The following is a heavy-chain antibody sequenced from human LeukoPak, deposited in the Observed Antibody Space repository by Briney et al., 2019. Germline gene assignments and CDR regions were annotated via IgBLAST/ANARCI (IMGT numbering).Heavy chain of an antibody. CDR2: INPNSGGT. J-gene: IGHJ1*01. Sequence: ASVKVSCKASGYTFTGYYMHWVRQAPGQGPEWMGWINPNSGGTNYAQKFQGRVTVTRDTSISTAYMELSRLRSDDTAVYYCARDRYCSSTSCYTGEYFQHWGQGTLVTVSS. V-gene: IGHV1-2*02. D-gene: IGHD2-2*02. CDR3: ARDRYCSSTSCYTGEYFQH. CDR1: GYTFTGYY.